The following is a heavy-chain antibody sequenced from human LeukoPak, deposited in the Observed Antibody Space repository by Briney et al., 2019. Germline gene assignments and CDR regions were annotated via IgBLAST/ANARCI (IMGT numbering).Heavy chain of an antibody. Sequence: GGSLRLSCAASGFTFSSYAMSWVRQAPGKGLEWVSAISGSGGSTYYADSVKGRFTISRDNAKNSLYLQMNSLRAEDTAVYYCARVGGRFGEMAHFDYWGQGTLVTVSS. CDR2: ISGSGGST. CDR3: ARVGGRFGEMAHFDY. D-gene: IGHD3-10*01. J-gene: IGHJ4*02. CDR1: GFTFSSYA. V-gene: IGHV3-23*01.